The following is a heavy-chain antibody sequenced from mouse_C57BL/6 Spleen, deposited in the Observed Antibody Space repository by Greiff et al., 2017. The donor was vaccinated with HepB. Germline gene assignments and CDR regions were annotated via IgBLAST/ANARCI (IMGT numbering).Heavy chain of an antibody. D-gene: IGHD2-4*01. CDR2: IHPNSGST. J-gene: IGHJ3*01. V-gene: IGHV1-64*01. Sequence: QVQLKQPGAELVKPGASVKLSCKASGYTFTSYWMHWVKQRPGQGLEWIGMIHPNSGSTNYNEKFKSKATLTVDKSSSTAYMQLSSLTSEDSAVYYCASGDYERFAYWGQGTLVTVSA. CDR1: GYTFTSYW. CDR3: ASGDYERFAY.